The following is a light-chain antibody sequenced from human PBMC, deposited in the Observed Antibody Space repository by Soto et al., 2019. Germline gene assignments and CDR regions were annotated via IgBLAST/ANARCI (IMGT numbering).Light chain of an antibody. Sequence: DIQLTQSPASLSPSVGDGVTITCRASQGISTSLGWYQQKPGQAPKLLIYAASSLQSGVPSRFSGTGSGTEYTLTISRLQPDDFATYYCQQYNSHSWTFGQGTKVHIK. CDR2: AAS. CDR1: QGISTS. CDR3: QQYNSHSWT. V-gene: IGKV1-16*01. J-gene: IGKJ1*01.